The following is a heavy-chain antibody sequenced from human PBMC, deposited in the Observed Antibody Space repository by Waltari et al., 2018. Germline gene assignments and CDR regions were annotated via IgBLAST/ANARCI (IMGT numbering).Heavy chain of an antibody. Sequence: QLQLQESGPGLVKPSETLSLTCTVSGGSISSSSYYWGWIRQPPGKGLEWIGSIYYSGSTYYTPSLKSRVTISVDTSKNQFSLKLSSVTAADTAVYHCARSLVAGAPVGTWGQGTLVTVSS. CDR2: IYYSGST. D-gene: IGHD6-19*01. J-gene: IGHJ5*02. CDR1: GGSISSSSYY. CDR3: ARSLVAGAPVGT. V-gene: IGHV4-39*07.